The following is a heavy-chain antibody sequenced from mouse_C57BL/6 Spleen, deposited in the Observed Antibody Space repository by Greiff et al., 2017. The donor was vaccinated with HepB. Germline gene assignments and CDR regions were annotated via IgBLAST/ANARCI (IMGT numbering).Heavy chain of an antibody. J-gene: IGHJ4*01. CDR1: GYTFTSYW. CDR2: IDPSDSYT. Sequence: QVQLQQSGAELVMPGASVKLSCKASGYTFTSYWMHWVKQRPGQGLEWIGEIDPSDSYTNYNQKFKGKSTLTVDKSSSTAYMQRSSLTSEDSAVYYCARLAIYYDYDDAMDYWGQGTSVTVSS. D-gene: IGHD2-4*01. CDR3: ARLAIYYDYDDAMDY. V-gene: IGHV1-69*01.